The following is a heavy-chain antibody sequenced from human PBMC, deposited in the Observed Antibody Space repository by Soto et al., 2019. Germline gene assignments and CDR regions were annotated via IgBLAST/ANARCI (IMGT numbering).Heavy chain of an antibody. V-gene: IGHV3-53*01. J-gene: IGHJ4*02. CDR2: IYSTGTT. CDR1: GFTVGNHY. CDR3: AKDGRGSGSHYNSFGY. Sequence: EVQLVESGGGLIQPGGSLKLSCAASGFTVGNHYMSWVRQAPGKGLEWVSLIYSTGTTKYADSVTGRFTVSRDNAKNPLYLQMNSLRAEETAVYYCAKDGRGSGSHYNSFGYWGQGTLVTVSS. D-gene: IGHD3-10*01.